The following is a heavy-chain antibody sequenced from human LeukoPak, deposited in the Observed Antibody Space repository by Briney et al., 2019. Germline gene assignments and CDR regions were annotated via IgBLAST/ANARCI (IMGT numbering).Heavy chain of an antibody. D-gene: IGHD2-2*01. V-gene: IGHV3-23*01. CDR2: ISSSGDST. CDR3: AKGGSRYCSSTSCLYYFDY. CDR1: VFTSSTYA. Sequence: GGSLRLSCAAPVFTSSTYAMNWVRQTPEKGVWWGSTISSSGDSTYYADSVKGRLTISRDIFKITLLLQMTTLRAKDPAFISGAKGGSRYCSSTSCLYYFDYWGEGTLVTVS. J-gene: IGHJ4*02.